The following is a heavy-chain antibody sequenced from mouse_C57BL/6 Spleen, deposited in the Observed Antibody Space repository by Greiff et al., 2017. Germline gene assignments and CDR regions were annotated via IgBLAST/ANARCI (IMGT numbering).Heavy chain of an antibody. J-gene: IGHJ4*01. CDR1: GFSFNPYA. CDR3: VRQFYAMDY. Sequence: GGGLVQPKGSLKLSCAASGFSFNPYAMNWVRHAPGKGLEWVARIRSKSNNYATSYADSVKDRFTISRDDSESMLYLQMNNLKTEYTAMYYLVRQFYAMDYWGQGTSVTVSS. V-gene: IGHV10-1*01. CDR2: IRSKSNNYAT.